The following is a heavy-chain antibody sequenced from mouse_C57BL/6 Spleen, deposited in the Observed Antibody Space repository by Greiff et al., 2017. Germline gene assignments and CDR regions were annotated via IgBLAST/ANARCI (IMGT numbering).Heavy chain of an antibody. D-gene: IGHD2-4*01. CDR2: ISSGGSYT. CDR3: ARHGDYGGFAY. V-gene: IGHV5-6*01. CDR1: GFTFSSYG. Sequence: EVQLVESGGDLVKPGGSLKLSCAASGFTFSSYGMSWVRQTPDKRLEWVATISSGGSYTYYPDSVKGRFTISRDNAKNTLYLQMSSLKSEDTSMYYCARHGDYGGFAYWGQGTLVTVSA. J-gene: IGHJ3*01.